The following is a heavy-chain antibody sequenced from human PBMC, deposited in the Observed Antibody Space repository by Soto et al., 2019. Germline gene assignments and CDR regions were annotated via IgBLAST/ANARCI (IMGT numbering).Heavy chain of an antibody. CDR1: GSTFTAYA. CDR3: AKDGIAAARHFDY. CDR2: ISGSGGST. V-gene: IGHV3-23*01. D-gene: IGHD6-13*01. J-gene: IGHJ4*02. Sequence: GGPLRPPCAAPGSTFTAYALAWFGKAPGKGLEWVSAISGSGGSTYYADSVKGRFTISRDNSKNTLYLQMNSLRAEDTAVYCCAKDGIAAARHFDYWGQGTLVTVSS.